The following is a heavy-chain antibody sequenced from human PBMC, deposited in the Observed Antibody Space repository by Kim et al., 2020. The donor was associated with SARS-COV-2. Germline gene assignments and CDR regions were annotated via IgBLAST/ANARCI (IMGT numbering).Heavy chain of an antibody. CDR3: TRRPLGYSYGWGYYYYYGIDV. V-gene: IGHV3-49*04. Sequence: GGSLRLSCTASGFTFGDYAMSWVRQAPGKGLEWVGFIRSKAYGGTTEYAASVKGRFTISRDDSKSIAYLQMNSLNTEDTAVYYCTRRPLGYSYGWGYYYYYGIDVWGQGTTVTVSS. CDR2: IRSKAYGGTT. J-gene: IGHJ6*02. D-gene: IGHD5-18*01. CDR1: GFTFGDYA.